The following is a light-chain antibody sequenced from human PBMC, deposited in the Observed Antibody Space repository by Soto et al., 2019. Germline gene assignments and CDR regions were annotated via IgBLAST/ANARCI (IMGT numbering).Light chain of an antibody. Sequence: DIQMTQSPSTLSATAGDRVTITCRASQSISSYLNWYQQKPGKAPKLLFYAASSLQSGVPSRFSGSGSGTDFTLTISSLQPEDFATYYCQQSHSTPLTFGPGTKVDIK. V-gene: IGKV1-39*01. CDR2: AAS. J-gene: IGKJ3*01. CDR3: QQSHSTPLT. CDR1: QSISSY.